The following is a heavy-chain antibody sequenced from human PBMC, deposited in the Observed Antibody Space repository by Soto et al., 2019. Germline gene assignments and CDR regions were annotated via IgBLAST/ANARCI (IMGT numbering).Heavy chain of an antibody. CDR2: VSGSASTS. J-gene: IGHJ4*02. V-gene: IGHV3-23*01. D-gene: IGHD2-8*01. CDR3: AKSNWAGATDY. CDR1: GFTFNNYA. Sequence: GGSLRLSCAVSGFTFNNYAMNWFRQAPGKGLEWVSTVSGSASTSYSADSVKGRFTISRDNSKSSLYLQMNSLRAEDTAVYYCAKSNWAGATDYWGQGTLVTVSS.